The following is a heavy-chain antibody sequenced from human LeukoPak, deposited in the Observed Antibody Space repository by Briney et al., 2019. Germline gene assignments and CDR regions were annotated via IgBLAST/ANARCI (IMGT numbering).Heavy chain of an antibody. CDR3: ARDRYDSSGYYYFDY. V-gene: IGHV1-46*01. CDR1: GYTFTNYY. CDR2: INPSGGST. D-gene: IGHD3-22*01. J-gene: IGHJ4*02. Sequence: ASVKVSCKASGYTFTNYYMHWVRQAPGQGREGMGIINPSGGSTSYAQKFQGRVTMTRDTSTSTVYMELSSLRSEDTAVYYCARDRYDSSGYYYFDYWGQGTLVTGSS.